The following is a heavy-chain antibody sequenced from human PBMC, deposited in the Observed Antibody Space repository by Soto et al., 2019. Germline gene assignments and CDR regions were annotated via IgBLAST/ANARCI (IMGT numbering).Heavy chain of an antibody. D-gene: IGHD2-8*01. CDR2: IYYSGST. V-gene: IGHV4-30-4*01. J-gene: IGHJ4*02. Sequence: SETLSLTCTVSGGSISSGDYYWSWIRQPPGKGLEWIGYIYYSGSTYYNPSLKSRVTISVDTSKNQFSLKLSSVTAADTAVYYCARVSVLMVYDDYWGQGTLVTVSS. CDR3: ARVSVLMVYDDY. CDR1: GGSISSGDYY.